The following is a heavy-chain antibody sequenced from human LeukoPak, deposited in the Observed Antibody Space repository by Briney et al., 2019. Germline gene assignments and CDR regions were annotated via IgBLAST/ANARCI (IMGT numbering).Heavy chain of an antibody. CDR1: GGSISSYY. V-gene: IGHV4-59*01. CDR3: ARDPSSKSEFDY. J-gene: IGHJ4*02. Sequence: SETLSLTCTVSGGSISSYYWSWIRQPPGKGLEWVGYIYYSGSTNYNPSLKSRVTISVDTSKNQFSLKLSSVTAADTAVYYCARDPSSKSEFDYWGQGTLVTVSS. CDR2: IYYSGST.